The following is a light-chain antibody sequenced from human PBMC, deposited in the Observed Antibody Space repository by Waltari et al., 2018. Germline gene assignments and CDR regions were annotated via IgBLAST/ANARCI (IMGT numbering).Light chain of an antibody. Sequence: QSALTQPASVSGSPGQSITISCTGTSSDVGSYDLVSWYQQHPGKAPKLMIFEVSKWPSGVSNRFSGSKSGTTASLTISGLLAEDEADYYCCSYAGSGTLVFGGGTKLTVL. CDR3: CSYAGSGTLV. J-gene: IGLJ2*01. V-gene: IGLV2-23*02. CDR1: SSDVGSYDL. CDR2: EVS.